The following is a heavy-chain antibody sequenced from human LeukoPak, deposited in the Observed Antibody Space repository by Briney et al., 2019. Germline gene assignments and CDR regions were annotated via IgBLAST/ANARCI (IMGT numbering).Heavy chain of an antibody. Sequence: SQTLSLTCAISGDSVSSYSAAWNWIRQSPSRGLEWLGRTYYRSKWYNDYAVSVKSRITINPDTSKNQFSLQLNSVTPEDTAVYYCARDLSPYCSSTSCYSDAFDIWGQGTMVTVSS. CDR2: TYYRSKWYN. D-gene: IGHD2-2*01. V-gene: IGHV6-1*01. CDR3: ARDLSPYCSSTSCYSDAFDI. CDR1: GDSVSSYSAA. J-gene: IGHJ3*02.